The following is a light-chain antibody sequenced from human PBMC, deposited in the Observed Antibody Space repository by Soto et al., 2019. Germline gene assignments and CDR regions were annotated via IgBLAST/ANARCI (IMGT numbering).Light chain of an antibody. CDR2: DVS. J-gene: IGLJ1*01. CDR1: SSVVGGYNY. CDR3: SSYTRSSTYV. V-gene: IGLV2-14*01. Sequence: QSVLNQPSSVFGSPGQSITISFTGTSSVVGGYNYVSWYRQHPGRAPKLMIYDVSNRPSGVSNRFSGSKSGNTASLTISGLQAEDEADYYCSSYTRSSTYVFGTGTKVTVL.